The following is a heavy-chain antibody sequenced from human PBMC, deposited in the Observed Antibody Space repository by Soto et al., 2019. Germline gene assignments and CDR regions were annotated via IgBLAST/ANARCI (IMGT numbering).Heavy chain of an antibody. CDR2: ITPIFGTA. V-gene: IGHV1-69*13. CDR3: ARSRSEGFYYYGMDV. J-gene: IGHJ6*02. CDR1: GGTFSSYA. Sequence: SVKVSCKASGGTFSSYAISWVRQAPGQGLEWMGGITPIFGTANYAQKFQGRVTITADESTSTAYMELSSLRSEDTAVYYCARSRSEGFYYYGMDVWGQGTTVTVSS. D-gene: IGHD2-15*01.